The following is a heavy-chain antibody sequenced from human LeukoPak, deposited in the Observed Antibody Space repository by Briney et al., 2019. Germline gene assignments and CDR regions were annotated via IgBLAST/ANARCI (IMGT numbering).Heavy chain of an antibody. D-gene: IGHD6-13*01. Sequence: GGSLRLSCASSGFAFSSYSMNWVRQAPGKGLEWGSSLSSSSSYIYDAESMKGRFTISRDKAKKSLYLQMNWRRAGETAVYYCARGGRGKSSSWRPYNWFDPWGQGTLVTVSS. J-gene: IGHJ5*02. CDR2: LSSSSSYI. CDR3: ARGGRGKSSSWRPYNWFDP. CDR1: GFAFSSYS. V-gene: IGHV3-21*01.